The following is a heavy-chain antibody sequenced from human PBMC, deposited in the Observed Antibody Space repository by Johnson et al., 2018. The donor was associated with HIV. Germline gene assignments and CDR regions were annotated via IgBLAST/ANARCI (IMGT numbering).Heavy chain of an antibody. J-gene: IGHJ3*02. V-gene: IGHV3-9*01. CDR2: ISWNSGSI. CDR1: GFTFDDYA. CDR3: AREWYGVRGVNDAFDI. Sequence: VHLVESGGGLVQPGRSLRLSCAASGFTFDDYAMHWVRQAPGKGLEWVSGISWNSGSIGYADSVKGRFTISRDNAKNSLYLQMNSLRAEDTAVYYCAREWYGVRGVNDAFDIWCQGTMVTVSS. D-gene: IGHD3-10*01.